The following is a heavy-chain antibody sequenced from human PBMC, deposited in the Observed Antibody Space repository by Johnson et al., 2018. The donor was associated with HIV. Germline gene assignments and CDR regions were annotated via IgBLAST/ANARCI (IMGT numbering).Heavy chain of an antibody. Sequence: VQLVESGGVVVQTGGSLRLSCAASGFTFDDDTIQWVRQVPGKGREWVSVIYSGGSTYYADSVKGRFTISRDNSKNTLYLQMNSLRTEDTAVYYCARVRGGTGHGAFDFWGPGTMVTVSS. J-gene: IGHJ3*01. CDR1: GFTFDDDT. CDR2: IYSGGST. V-gene: IGHV3-66*02. CDR3: ARVRGGTGHGAFDF.